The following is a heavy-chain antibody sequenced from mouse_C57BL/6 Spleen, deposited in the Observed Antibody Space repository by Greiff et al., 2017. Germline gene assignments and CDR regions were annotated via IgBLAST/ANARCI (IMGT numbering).Heavy chain of an antibody. V-gene: IGHV1-81*01. CDR2: IYPRSGNT. CDR1: GYTFTSYG. Sequence: QVQLKESGAELARPGASVKLSCKASGYTFTSYGISWVKQRTGQGLEWIGEIYPRSGNTYYNEKFKGKATLTADKSSSTAYTELRSLTSEDSAVYFCDYYGSSYVYFDVWGTGTTVTVSS. J-gene: IGHJ1*03. D-gene: IGHD1-1*01. CDR3: DYYGSSYVYFDV.